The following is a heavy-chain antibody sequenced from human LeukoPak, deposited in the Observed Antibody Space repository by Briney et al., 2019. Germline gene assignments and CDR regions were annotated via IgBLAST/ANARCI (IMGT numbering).Heavy chain of an antibody. Sequence: ASVKVSCKASGYTFTGYYMHWVRQAPGQGLEWMGWMNPNSGNTGYAQKFQGRVTMTRNTSISTAYMELSSLRSEDTAVYYCARGHGGPDYWGQGTLVTVSS. D-gene: IGHD3-16*01. V-gene: IGHV1-8*02. J-gene: IGHJ4*02. CDR3: ARGHGGPDY. CDR2: MNPNSGNT. CDR1: GYTFTGYY.